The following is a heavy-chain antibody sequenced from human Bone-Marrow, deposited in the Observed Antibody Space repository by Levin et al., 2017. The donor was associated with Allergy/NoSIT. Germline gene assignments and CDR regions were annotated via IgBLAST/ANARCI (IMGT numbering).Heavy chain of an antibody. Sequence: LRLSCPVSGVSITSGSYYWSWIRQPAGKGLEWIGHSYTSGNITYNPSLKSRVTISLDTSKNQFSLKLRSVTAADTAVYYCARVLQYSYYYTDVWGKGTMVTVSS. V-gene: IGHV4-61*09. CDR1: GVSITSGSYY. CDR3: ARVLQYSYYYTDV. CDR2: SYTSGNI. D-gene: IGHD2-21*01. J-gene: IGHJ6*03.